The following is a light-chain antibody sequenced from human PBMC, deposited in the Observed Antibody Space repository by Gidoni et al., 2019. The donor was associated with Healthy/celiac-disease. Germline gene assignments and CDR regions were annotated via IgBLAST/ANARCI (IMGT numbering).Light chain of an antibody. J-gene: IGKJ4*01. CDR2: GSA. V-gene: IGKV3-15*01. CDR1: QSVSSH. CDR3: QQYNNWPPLT. Sequence: ELVMTQSPATLSVSPGERATLSCRASQSVSSHLAWYQKKPGQAPRLLSYGSATRAPGSPARFSGRGSGTEFTLTISSLQSEEFAVYYCQQYNNWPPLTFGGGTKVEIK.